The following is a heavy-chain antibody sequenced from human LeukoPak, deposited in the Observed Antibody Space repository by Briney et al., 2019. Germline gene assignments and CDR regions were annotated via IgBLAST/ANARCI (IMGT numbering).Heavy chain of an antibody. CDR2: IYYSGST. Sequence: PSETLSLTCTVSGGSISSGGYYWSWIRQHPGKGLEWIGYIYYSGSTYYNPSLKSRVTISVDTSKNQFSLKLSSVTAADTAVYYCAREGIVGDNENWFDPWGQGTLVTVSS. D-gene: IGHD1-26*01. CDR3: AREGIVGDNENWFDP. CDR1: GGSISSGGYY. V-gene: IGHV4-31*03. J-gene: IGHJ5*02.